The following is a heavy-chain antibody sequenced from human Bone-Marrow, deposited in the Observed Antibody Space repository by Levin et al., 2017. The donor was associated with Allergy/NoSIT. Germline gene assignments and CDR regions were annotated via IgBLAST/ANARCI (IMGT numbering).Heavy chain of an antibody. J-gene: IGHJ4*02. CDR1: AYKFDSYG. CDR3: ARDASYRSDWLSDF. D-gene: IGHD6-19*01. Sequence: GASVKVSCKGSAYKFDSYGITWVRQAPGQGLEWMGWISISKGDTNYAQKFQGRVTMTRDISTQTAYMELKRLRSDDTAVYYCARDASYRSDWLSDFWGQGTRVTVSS. V-gene: IGHV1-18*01. CDR2: ISISKGDT.